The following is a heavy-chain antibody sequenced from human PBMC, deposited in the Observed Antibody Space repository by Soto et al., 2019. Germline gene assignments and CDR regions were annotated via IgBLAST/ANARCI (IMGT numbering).Heavy chain of an antibody. Sequence: PSDTLSLTCTVSGGSMHTYYWSWIRQPPGKGLEWIAYIYSSGLTNYNPSLKSRVSISVDTSKNQFSLKLTSVTVADTAVYYCARGSTRFDPWGQGTLVTVSS. CDR1: GGSMHTYY. CDR2: IYSSGLT. D-gene: IGHD2-2*01. V-gene: IGHV4-59*07. J-gene: IGHJ5*02. CDR3: ARGSTRFDP.